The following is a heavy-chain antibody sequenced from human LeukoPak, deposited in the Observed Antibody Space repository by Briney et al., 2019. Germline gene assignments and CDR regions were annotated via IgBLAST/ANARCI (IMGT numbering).Heavy chain of an antibody. J-gene: IGHJ6*03. CDR1: GFTFNTYW. Sequence: GGSLRLSCAASGFTFNTYWMSWVRQAPGEGLEWVANIKQDGSEKYYVDSVKGRFTISRDNAKNSLFLQMNSLSAEDAAVYYCARDRPAYYTYNMDVWGQGTTVTVSS. CDR3: ARDRPAYYTYNMDV. D-gene: IGHD3-22*01. CDR2: IKQDGSEK. V-gene: IGHV3-7*01.